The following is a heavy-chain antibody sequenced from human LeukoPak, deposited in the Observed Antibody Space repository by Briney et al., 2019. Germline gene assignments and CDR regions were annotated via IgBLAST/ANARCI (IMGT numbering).Heavy chain of an antibody. V-gene: IGHV1-2*02. Sequence: ASVKVSCKASGYTFTSYGISWVRQAPGQGLEWMGWINPNSGGTNYAQKFQGRVTMTRDTSISTAYMELSRLRSDDTAVYYCARSPCSSTSCYSPRYYYYGMDVWGQGTTVTVSS. CDR1: GYTFTSYG. D-gene: IGHD2-2*02. J-gene: IGHJ6*02. CDR2: INPNSGGT. CDR3: ARSPCSSTSCYSPRYYYYGMDV.